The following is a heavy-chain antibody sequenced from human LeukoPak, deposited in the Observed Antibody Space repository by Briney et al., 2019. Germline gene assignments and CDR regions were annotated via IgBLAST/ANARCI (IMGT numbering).Heavy chain of an antibody. J-gene: IGHJ5*02. D-gene: IGHD3-3*01. Sequence: PVASVKVSCKASGYTFTSYGISWVRQAPGQGLEWMGWINTNTGNPTYAQGFTGRFVLSLDTSVSTAYLQISSLKAEDTAVYYCARSKGLSRFLEWTRSRDNWFDPWGQGTLVTVSS. CDR1: GYTFTSYG. CDR2: INTNTGNP. CDR3: ARSKGLSRFLEWTRSRDNWFDP. V-gene: IGHV7-4-1*02.